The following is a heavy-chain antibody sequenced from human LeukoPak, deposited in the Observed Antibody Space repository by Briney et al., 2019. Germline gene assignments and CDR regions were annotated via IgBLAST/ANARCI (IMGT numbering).Heavy chain of an antibody. V-gene: IGHV4-4*09. CDR1: GGSISSYY. Sequence: SETLSLTCTVSGGSISSYYWSWIRQPPGKGLEWVGYIYHSGSTDYNPSLKSRVTISVDTSKSQFSLKLTSVTAADTAVYYCATLTTVVTAYYFDYWGQGTLVTVSS. CDR2: IYHSGST. CDR3: ATLTTVVTAYYFDY. D-gene: IGHD4-23*01. J-gene: IGHJ4*02.